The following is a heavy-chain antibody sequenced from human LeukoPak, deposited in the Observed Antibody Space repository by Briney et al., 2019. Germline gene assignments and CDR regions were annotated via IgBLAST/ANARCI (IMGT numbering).Heavy chain of an antibody. CDR1: GGSISSSSYY. D-gene: IGHD2-15*01. Sequence: SETLSLTCTVSGGSISSSSYYWGWIRQPPGKGLEWIGSICYSGSTYYNPSLKSRVTISVDTSKNQFSLKLSSVTAADTAVYYCARPRLYCSGGSCYSGNWFDPWGQGTLVTVSS. J-gene: IGHJ5*02. V-gene: IGHV4-39*01. CDR2: ICYSGST. CDR3: ARPRLYCSGGSCYSGNWFDP.